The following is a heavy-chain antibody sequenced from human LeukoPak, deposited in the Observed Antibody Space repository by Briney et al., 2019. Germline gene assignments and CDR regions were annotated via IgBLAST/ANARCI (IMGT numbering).Heavy chain of an antibody. CDR2: ISYDGSSK. CDR3: ARGPLRAFAYYYGMDV. CDR1: GFTFSSYA. Sequence: GGSLRLSCAASGFTFSSYAMHWVRQAPGKGLEWVAVISYDGSSKYYADSVKGRFTISRDNSKNTLYLQMNSLRAEDTAVYYCARGPLRAFAYYYGMDVWGKGTTVTVSS. V-gene: IGHV3-30*04. D-gene: IGHD3-16*01. J-gene: IGHJ6*04.